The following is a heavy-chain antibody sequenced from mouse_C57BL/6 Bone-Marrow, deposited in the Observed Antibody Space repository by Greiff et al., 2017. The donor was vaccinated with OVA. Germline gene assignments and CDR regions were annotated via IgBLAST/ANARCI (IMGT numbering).Heavy chain of an antibody. J-gene: IGHJ4*01. CDR1: GYTFTSYW. V-gene: IGHV1-64*01. D-gene: IGHD2-4*01. Sequence: QVQLQQPGAELVKPGASVKLSCKASGYTFTSYWMHWVKQRPGQGLEWIGMIHPNSGSTNYNEKFKSKATLTVDKSSSTAYMQLSSLTSEDSAVYYCARGDWGLRALYYAMDYWGQGTSVTVSS. CDR2: IHPNSGST. CDR3: ARGDWGLRALYYAMDY.